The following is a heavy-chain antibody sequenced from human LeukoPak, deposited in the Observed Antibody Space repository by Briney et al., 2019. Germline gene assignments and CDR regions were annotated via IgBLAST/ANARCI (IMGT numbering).Heavy chain of an antibody. CDR3: ARGWQEGYFDY. J-gene: IGHJ4*02. CDR1: GGSFSGYY. Sequence: SETLSLTCTVYGGSFSGYYWSWIRQPPGKGLEWIGEINHSGSTNYNPSLKSRVTISVDTSKNQFSLKLSSVTAADTAVYYCARGWQEGYFDYWGQGTLVTVSS. V-gene: IGHV4-34*01. CDR2: INHSGST.